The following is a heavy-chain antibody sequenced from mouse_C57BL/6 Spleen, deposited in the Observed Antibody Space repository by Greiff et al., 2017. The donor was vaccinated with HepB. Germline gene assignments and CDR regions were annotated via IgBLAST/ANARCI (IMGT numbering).Heavy chain of an antibody. CDR1: GYTFTDYE. Sequence: QVHVKQSGAELVRPGASVTLSCKASGYTFTDYEMHWVKQTPVHGLEWIGAIDPETGGTAYNQKFKGKAILTADKSSSTAYMELRSLTSEDSAVYYCTDLYYGKTYFDYWGQGTTLTVSS. J-gene: IGHJ2*01. CDR3: TDLYYGKTYFDY. D-gene: IGHD2-1*01. V-gene: IGHV1-15*01. CDR2: IDPETGGT.